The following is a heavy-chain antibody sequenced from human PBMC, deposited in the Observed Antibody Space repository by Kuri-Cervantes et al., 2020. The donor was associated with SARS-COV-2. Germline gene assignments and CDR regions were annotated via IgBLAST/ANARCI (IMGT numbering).Heavy chain of an antibody. CDR2: INPNSGGT. CDR1: GYTFTGYY. D-gene: IGHD3-22*01. J-gene: IGHJ3*02. V-gene: IGHV1-2*04. Sequence: ASVKVSCKASGYTFTGYYMHWVRQAPGQGLEWMGWINPNSGGTNYAQKFQGWVTMTRDTSIGTVYMELSRLRSDDTAVYYCARSTSFRRLVVISQGGAFDIWGQGTMVTVSS. CDR3: ARSTSFRRLVVISQGGAFDI.